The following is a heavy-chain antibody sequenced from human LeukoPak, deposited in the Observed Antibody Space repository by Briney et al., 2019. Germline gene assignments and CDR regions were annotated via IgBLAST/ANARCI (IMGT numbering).Heavy chain of an antibody. CDR1: GYTFIDYE. CDR2: MNPKSGDT. CDR3: ARGRYMDV. V-gene: IGHV1-8*03. J-gene: IGHJ6*03. Sequence: GASVKVSCKASGYTFIDYEINWVRQATGQGLEWMGWMNPKSGDTGYEQKFKGRVTITRDSSIRTVYMELSSLRSEDTALYYCARGRYMDVWGKGTTVTVSS.